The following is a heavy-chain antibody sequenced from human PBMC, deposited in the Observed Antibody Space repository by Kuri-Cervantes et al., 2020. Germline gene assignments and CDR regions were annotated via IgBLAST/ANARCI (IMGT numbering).Heavy chain of an antibody. V-gene: IGHV1-46*01. J-gene: IGHJ4*02. CDR3: VREKSGGYFDY. CDR1: GYTFTSYY. D-gene: IGHD3-10*01. CDR2: MKASGNT. Sequence: ASVKVSCKTSGYTFTSYYIHWVRQAPGQGLEWKGVMKASGNTDYAQNPQGRVTMTRDTDTSTVYMELSSLTSEDTAVYYCVREKSGGYFDYWGQGTLVTVS.